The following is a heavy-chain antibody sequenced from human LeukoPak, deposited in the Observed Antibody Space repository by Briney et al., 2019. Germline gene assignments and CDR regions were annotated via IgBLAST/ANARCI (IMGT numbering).Heavy chain of an antibody. J-gene: IGHJ4*02. Sequence: PSETLSLTCTVSGGSISSGSYYWSWIRQPAGKGLEWIGRIYTSGSTNYNPSLKSRVTISVDTSKNQFSLKLSSVTAADTAVYYCARSVTGGLTFDYWGQGTLVTVSS. CDR3: ARSVTGGLTFDY. V-gene: IGHV4-61*02. CDR2: IYTSGST. D-gene: IGHD2-8*02. CDR1: GGSISSGSYY.